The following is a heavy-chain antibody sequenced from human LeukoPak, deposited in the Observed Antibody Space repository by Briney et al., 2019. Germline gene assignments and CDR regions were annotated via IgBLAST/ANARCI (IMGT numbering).Heavy chain of an antibody. V-gene: IGHV1-18*01. CDR1: GYTFTSYG. Sequence: ASVKVSCKASGYTFTSYGISWVRQAPGQGLEWLGWMSAYNGNTNYAGKLQGRVTMTTDTSTSTAYMELRSLRSDDTAVYYCARDDKSGSWSWFAPWGQGTLVTVSS. D-gene: IGHD1-26*01. CDR3: ARDDKSGSWSWFAP. J-gene: IGHJ5*02. CDR2: MSAYNGNT.